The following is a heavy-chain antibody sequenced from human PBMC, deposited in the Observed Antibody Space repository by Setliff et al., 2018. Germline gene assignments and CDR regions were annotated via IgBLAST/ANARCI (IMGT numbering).Heavy chain of an antibody. J-gene: IGHJ6*03. V-gene: IGHV3-13*01. D-gene: IGHD2-21*01. CDR2: IGTGGDT. CDR3: ARGSYHTTWHPPRGYYYMDV. CDR1: GFTFSTYD. Sequence: GGSLRLSCAASGFTFSTYDMHWVRQATGKGLEWVSAIGTGGDTYYADSVKGRFTISRENAKNSFYLQMDFLTAGDTAAYYCARGSYHTTWHPPRGYYYMDVWGKGATVTVSS.